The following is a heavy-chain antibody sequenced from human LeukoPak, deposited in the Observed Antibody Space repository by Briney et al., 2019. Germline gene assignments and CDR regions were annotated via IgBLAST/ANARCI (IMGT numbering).Heavy chain of an antibody. CDR1: GFTFRSYW. V-gene: IGHV3-74*03. J-gene: IGHJ4*02. CDR3: ARPPPGQFFAY. CDR2: INTDGSIK. Sequence: GGSLRLSCAASGFTFRSYWMHWVRQVPGKGLVWVSRINTDGSIKTYADSVKGRFTISRDNAKNTLYLEMNSLTPADTAVYFCARPPPGQFFAYWGQGTLVTVSS. D-gene: IGHD3-10*01.